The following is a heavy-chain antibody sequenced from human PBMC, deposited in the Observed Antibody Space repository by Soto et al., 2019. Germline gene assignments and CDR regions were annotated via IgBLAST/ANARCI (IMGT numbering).Heavy chain of an antibody. V-gene: IGHV1-8*01. D-gene: IGHD4-17*01. Sequence: GGPVKVSCKASGYPFPRFDINRGRQATGQGLEWMGWMNPNSGNTGYAQKFQGRVTMTRNTSISTAYMELSSLRSEDTAVYYCARTLYGDNVDYWGQGTQVTVSS. CDR3: ARTLYGDNVDY. J-gene: IGHJ4*02. CDR2: MNPNSGNT. CDR1: GYPFPRFD.